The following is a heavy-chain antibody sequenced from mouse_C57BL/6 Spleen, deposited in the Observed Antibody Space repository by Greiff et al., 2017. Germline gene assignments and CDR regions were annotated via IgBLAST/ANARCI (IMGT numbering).Heavy chain of an antibody. CDR1: GYTFTSYW. Sequence: QVQLQQPGAELVKPGASVQLSCKASGYTFTSYWMHWVKQRPGQGLEWIGMIHPNSGSTNYNEKFKSKATLTVDKSSSTAYMQLSSLTSEDSAVYYCARSEGLDYYGSSFYYAIDYWGQGTSVTVSS. D-gene: IGHD1-1*01. CDR2: IHPNSGST. V-gene: IGHV1-64*01. CDR3: ARSEGLDYYGSSFYYAIDY. J-gene: IGHJ4*01.